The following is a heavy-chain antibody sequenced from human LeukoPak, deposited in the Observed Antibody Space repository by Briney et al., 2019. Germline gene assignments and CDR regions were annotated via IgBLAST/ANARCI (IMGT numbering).Heavy chain of an antibody. V-gene: IGHV1-69*04. CDR3: ARDGWMDV. CDR2: VIPILGTA. CDR1: GDTFTDYA. Sequence: GASVKVSCKASGDTFTDYAISWVRQAPGQGLEWVGSVIPILGTANYAQRFQGRVTIIADKSTSTVYMELSSLTSEDTAMYYCARDGWMDVWGQGTTVTVSS. D-gene: IGHD2-15*01. J-gene: IGHJ6*02.